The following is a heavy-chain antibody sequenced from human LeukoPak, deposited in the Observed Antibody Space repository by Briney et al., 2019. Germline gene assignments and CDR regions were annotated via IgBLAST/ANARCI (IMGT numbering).Heavy chain of an antibody. J-gene: IGHJ4*02. CDR3: ATGPFYYGAGSQYYFDY. V-gene: IGHV3-23*01. D-gene: IGHD3-10*01. CDR1: GFTFTNYA. Sequence: GGSLRLSCAASGFTFTNYAVHWVRQAPGEALECVSSVSCCDGTTYYADSVKGRYTISRDNSKNTVFLQMNSLRAEDTAVYYCATGPFYYGAGSQYYFDYWGQGTLVTVSS. CDR2: VSCCDGTT.